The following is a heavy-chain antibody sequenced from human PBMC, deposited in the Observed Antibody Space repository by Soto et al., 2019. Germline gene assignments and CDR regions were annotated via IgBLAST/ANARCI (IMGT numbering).Heavy chain of an antibody. CDR1: GGTFSSYT. V-gene: IGHV1-69*02. J-gene: IGHJ6*02. CDR3: ARGQNIEPDV. CDR2: IIPILGIA. Sequence: QVQLVQSGAEVKKPGSSVKVSCKASGGTFSSYTISWVRQAPGQGLEWMGRIIPILGIANYAQKFQGRVTIXXDKSTSTAYMELSSLRSEDTAVYYCARGQNIEPDVWGQGTTVTVSS. D-gene: IGHD5-12*01.